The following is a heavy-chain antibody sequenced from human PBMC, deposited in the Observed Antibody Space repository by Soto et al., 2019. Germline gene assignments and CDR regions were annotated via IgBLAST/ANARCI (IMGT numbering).Heavy chain of an antibody. D-gene: IGHD1-20*01. V-gene: IGHV4-4*02. Sequence: PSETLSLTCAVSGGSISSNNWWSWVRQPPGRGLELIGEIHHSGSTNYNPSLKSRVIISRDTSKNQISLNMNSVTAADTAVYYCAKGISNRGESYYYYGMDVWGQGTTVTVSS. CDR3: AKGISNRGESYYYYGMDV. CDR1: GGSISSNNW. CDR2: IHHSGST. J-gene: IGHJ6*02.